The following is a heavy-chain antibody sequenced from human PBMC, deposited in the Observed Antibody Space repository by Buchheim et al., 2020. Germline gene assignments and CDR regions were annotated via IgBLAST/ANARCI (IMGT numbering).Heavy chain of an antibody. D-gene: IGHD3-3*01. CDR1: GGSISSSSYY. J-gene: IGHJ6*03. V-gene: IGHV4-39*01. Sequence: QLQLQESGPGLVKPSETLSLTCTVSGGSISSSSYYWGWIRQPPGKGLEWIGSIYYSGSTYYNPPLKSRVTISVDTSKNQFSLKLSSVTAADTAVYYCARHVGDFWSGSYYYYYYYMDVWGKGTT. CDR2: IYYSGST. CDR3: ARHVGDFWSGSYYYYYYYMDV.